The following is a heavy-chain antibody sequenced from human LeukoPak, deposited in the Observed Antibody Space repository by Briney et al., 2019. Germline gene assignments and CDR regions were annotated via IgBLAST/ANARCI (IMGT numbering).Heavy chain of an antibody. CDR3: ASSAGHDIVVVPADGMDV. J-gene: IGHJ6*02. D-gene: IGHD2-2*01. V-gene: IGHV1-8*01. CDR2: MNPNSGNT. Sequence: GASVKVSCKASGYTFTSYDINWVRQATGQGLEWMGWMNPNSGNTGYAQKFQGRVTMTRNTSISTAYMELSSLRSEDTAVYYCASSAGHDIVVVPADGMDVWGHGTTVTVSS. CDR1: GYTFTSYD.